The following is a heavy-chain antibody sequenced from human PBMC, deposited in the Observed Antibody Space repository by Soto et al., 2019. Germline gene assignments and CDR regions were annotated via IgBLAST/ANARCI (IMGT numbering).Heavy chain of an antibody. CDR3: ARDRHWYGSGGPFYPAGSFDI. D-gene: IGHD2-15*01. V-gene: IGHV4-59*01. Sequence: QAHLEQSGPGLVKPSETLSLTCTFSGGSNTSYYWSWIRQPPGKGLEWIGYIFHGLGPNYNSSLRGRVSISVDTSRNQLSLELRSLTAADTAVYYCARDRHWYGSGGPFYPAGSFDIWGQGTMVAVST. J-gene: IGHJ3*02. CDR1: GGSNTSYY. CDR2: IFHGLGP.